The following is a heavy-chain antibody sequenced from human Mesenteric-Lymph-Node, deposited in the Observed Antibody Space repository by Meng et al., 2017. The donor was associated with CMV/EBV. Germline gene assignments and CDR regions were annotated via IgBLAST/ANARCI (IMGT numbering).Heavy chain of an antibody. CDR2: ISRRGDGT. D-gene: IGHD3-10*01. V-gene: IGHV3-23*01. CDR1: GFTFSNYA. Sequence: GGSLRLSCAASGFTFSNYAVSWVRQAPGKGLEWVSGISRRGDGTYYADSVKGRFTISRDNSKKTVHLQMNSLRAEDTAVYYCAKPDYYGSDFFDSWGQGTLVTVSS. J-gene: IGHJ4*02. CDR3: AKPDYYGSDFFDS.